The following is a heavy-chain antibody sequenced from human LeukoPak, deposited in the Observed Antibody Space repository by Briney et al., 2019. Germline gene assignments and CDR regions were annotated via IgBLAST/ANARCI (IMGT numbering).Heavy chain of an antibody. V-gene: IGHV3-21*01. CDR3: ARTRYCSGGSCRLLGY. D-gene: IGHD2-15*01. CDR1: GFTFSSYS. J-gene: IGHJ4*02. CDR2: ISSSSSYI. Sequence: PGGSLRLSCAASGFTFSSYSMNWVRQAPGKGLEWVSSISSSSSYIYYADSVKGRFTISRDNAKNSLYLQMNSLRAEDTAVYYCARTRYCSGGSCRLLGYWGQGILVTVSS.